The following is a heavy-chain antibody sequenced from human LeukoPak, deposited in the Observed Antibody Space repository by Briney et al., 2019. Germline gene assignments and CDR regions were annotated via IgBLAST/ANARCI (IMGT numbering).Heavy chain of an antibody. Sequence: GGSLRLSCAASGFTLSNFAMTWVRQAPGKGLEWVAFIRYDGSNKYYADSVKGRFTISRDNSKNTLYLQMNSLRAEDTAVYYCVVRITMIVEDWGQGTLVTVSS. D-gene: IGHD3-22*01. CDR3: VVRITMIVED. J-gene: IGHJ4*02. CDR2: IRYDGSNK. CDR1: GFTLSNFA. V-gene: IGHV3-30*02.